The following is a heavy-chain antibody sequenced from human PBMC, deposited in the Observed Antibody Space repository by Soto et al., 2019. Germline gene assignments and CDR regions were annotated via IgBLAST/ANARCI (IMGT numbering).Heavy chain of an antibody. J-gene: IGHJ4*02. CDR1: GFTFSSYA. CDR3: AGGSTGTAKCSGGSCYLVDY. D-gene: IGHD2-15*01. V-gene: IGHV3-23*01. CDR2: ISGSGGST. Sequence: EVQLLESGGGLVQPGGSLRLSCAASGFTFSSYAMSWVRQAPGQGLEWVSAISGSGGSTYYADSVKGRLTISRDNSKNTLYLQMNSLRAEDTAVYYCAGGSTGTAKCSGGSCYLVDYLGQGTLVTVSS.